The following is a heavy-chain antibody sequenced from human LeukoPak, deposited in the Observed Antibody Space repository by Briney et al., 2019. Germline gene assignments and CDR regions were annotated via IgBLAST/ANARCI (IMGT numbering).Heavy chain of an antibody. J-gene: IGHJ5*02. CDR3: ARDVRYASGWSTPES. Sequence: PSETLSLTCTVSGGSIINHYWSWIRQPAGKGLEWIGRIYSSGSANYSPSLESRVSMSIDTSNNHFSLNLTSVTAADTALYFCARDVRYASGWSTPESWGQGTLVTVSS. D-gene: IGHD6-19*01. V-gene: IGHV4-4*07. CDR2: IYSSGSA. CDR1: GGSIINHY.